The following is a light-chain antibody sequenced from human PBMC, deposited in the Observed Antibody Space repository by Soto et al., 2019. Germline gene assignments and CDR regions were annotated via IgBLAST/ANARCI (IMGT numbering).Light chain of an antibody. J-gene: IGKJ4*01. V-gene: IGKV3-15*01. CDR2: AAS. CDR1: QALGTN. Sequence: TVTTQPPATLSVCPGERATLSSRASQALGTNLAWYQQRPGQAPRLLIYAASTRATGVPARFSGSGSETEFTLTITTLQSEDFAVYYCQQYNHWPLSFGVGTKVDIK. CDR3: QQYNHWPLS.